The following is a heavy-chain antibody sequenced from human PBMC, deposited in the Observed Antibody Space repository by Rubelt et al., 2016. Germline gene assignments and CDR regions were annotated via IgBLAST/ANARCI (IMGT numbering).Heavy chain of an antibody. CDR3: ASDNEGS. D-gene: IGHD3-10*01. Sequence: GGSLRLSCAASGFSFSSHGMNWVRQAPCRGLEWVAFILYDGSDKKYGDSVKGRFTISRDNYKNTLYLQMNSLRVEDTAVYYCASDNEGSWGQGTRVTVTS. CDR2: ILYDGSDK. J-gene: IGHJ4*02. CDR1: GFSFSSHG. V-gene: IGHV3-30*02.